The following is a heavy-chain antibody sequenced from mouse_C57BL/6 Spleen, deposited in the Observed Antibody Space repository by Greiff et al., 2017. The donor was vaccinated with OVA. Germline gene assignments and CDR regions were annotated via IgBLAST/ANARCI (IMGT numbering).Heavy chain of an antibody. CDR1: GFTFSNYW. Sequence: EVKVEESGGGLVQPGGSMKLSCVASGFTFSNYWMNWVRQSPEKGLEWVAQIRLKSDNYATHYAESVKGRFTISRDDSKSSVYLQMNNLGAEDTGIYYCTEGDVGYWGQGTTLTVSS. CDR2: IRLKSDNYAT. V-gene: IGHV6-3*01. CDR3: TEGDVGY. J-gene: IGHJ2*01.